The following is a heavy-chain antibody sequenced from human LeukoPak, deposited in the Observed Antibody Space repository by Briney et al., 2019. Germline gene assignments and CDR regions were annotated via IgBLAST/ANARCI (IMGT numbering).Heavy chain of an antibody. CDR2: ISSSSSYI. J-gene: IGHJ4*02. Sequence: GGSLRLSCAASGFTFSPYSINWVRQAPGKGLEWVSSISSSSSYIYYADSVKGRFTISRDNAKNSLYLQMNSLRAEDTAVYFCARGITMFRGLTDYWGQGTLVTVSS. CDR3: ARGITMFRGLTDY. V-gene: IGHV3-21*01. CDR1: GFTFSPYS. D-gene: IGHD3-10*01.